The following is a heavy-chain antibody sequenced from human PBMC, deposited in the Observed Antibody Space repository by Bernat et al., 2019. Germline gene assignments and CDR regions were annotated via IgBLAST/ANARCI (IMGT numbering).Heavy chain of an antibody. CDR3: VRRDAQRYCFDK. CDR2: ISGNGDST. D-gene: IGHD5-24*01. V-gene: IGHV3-64*01. Sequence: EVHLVESGGGLVQPGGSLRLSCAASGFTFSSFPMHWVRQAPGKGLEYVSGISGNGDSTYYANSVKGRFTISRDNSKNTLYLQMGSLRAEDMAVYYCVRRDAQRYCFDKWCQGTLVPGSS. CDR1: GFTFSSFP. J-gene: IGHJ4*02.